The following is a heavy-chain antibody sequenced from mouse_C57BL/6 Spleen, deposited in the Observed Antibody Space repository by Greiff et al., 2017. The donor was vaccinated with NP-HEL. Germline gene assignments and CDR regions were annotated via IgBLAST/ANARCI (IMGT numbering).Heavy chain of an antibody. CDR2: ISSGGSYT. V-gene: IGHV5-6*01. Sequence: EVQGVESGGDLVKPGGSLKLSCAASGFTFSSYGMSWVRQTPDKRLEWVATISSGGSYTYYPDSVKGRFTITRDNAKNTLYLQMSSLKTEDTAMYYCAREYYYGSSPYYYAMDYWGQGTSVTVSS. CDR3: AREYYYGSSPYYYAMDY. D-gene: IGHD1-1*01. J-gene: IGHJ4*01. CDR1: GFTFSSYG.